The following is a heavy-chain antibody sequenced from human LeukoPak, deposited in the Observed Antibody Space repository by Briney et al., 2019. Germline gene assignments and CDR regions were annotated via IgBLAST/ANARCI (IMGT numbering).Heavy chain of an antibody. D-gene: IGHD1-26*01. Sequence: GGSLRLSCAASGFTFSSYNMNWVRQAPGKGLEWVASISSSSNYIYYVDSVKGRFTISRDNAKNSLYLQMNSLRAEDTAVYYCARGGSYFDYWGQGALVTVSS. CDR1: GFTFSSYN. V-gene: IGHV3-21*01. J-gene: IGHJ4*02. CDR3: ARGGSYFDY. CDR2: ISSSSNYI.